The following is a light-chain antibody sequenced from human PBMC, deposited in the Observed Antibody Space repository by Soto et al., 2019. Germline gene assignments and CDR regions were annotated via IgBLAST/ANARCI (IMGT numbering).Light chain of an antibody. CDR3: QQYGSSPRT. Sequence: ETMMTQSPDTLSVSLGERATLSCRASQSLRSSLAWYQQKPGQAPRLLIYGTSNRATGIPDRFSGSGSGTDFSLTISSLEPGDLAVYYCQQYGSSPRTFGQGTKVDIK. J-gene: IGKJ1*01. CDR2: GTS. CDR1: QSLRSS. V-gene: IGKV3-20*01.